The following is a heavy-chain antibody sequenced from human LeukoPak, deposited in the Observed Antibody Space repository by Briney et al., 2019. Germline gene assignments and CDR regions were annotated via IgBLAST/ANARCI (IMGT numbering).Heavy chain of an antibody. D-gene: IGHD3-22*01. CDR1: GITFSSHG. J-gene: IGHJ3*02. V-gene: IGHV3-23*01. CDR3: AKHSPYYYDSSGYFGANAFDI. CDR2: ISGSGGST. Sequence: PGGSLRLSCAASGITFSSHGMSWVRQAPGKGLEWVSGISGSGGSTNYADSVKGRFTISRDNSKNTVYLQMNSLKTEDTAVYYCAKHSPYYYDSSGYFGANAFDIWGQGTMVTVSS.